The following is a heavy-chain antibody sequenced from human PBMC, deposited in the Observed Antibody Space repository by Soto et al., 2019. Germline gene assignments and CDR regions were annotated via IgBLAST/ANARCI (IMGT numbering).Heavy chain of an antibody. J-gene: IGHJ4*02. CDR3: ARGPHYYYDSSSYYSIVPLDY. Sequence: ASVKVSCKASGYTFTTYVITWVRQAPGQGLEWMGRISAYNGNTNYAQKLQGRVTMTTDTSTSTAYMELRSLRSDDTAVYYCARGPHYYYDSSSYYSIVPLDYWGPGTLDTVSS. CDR2: ISAYNGNT. CDR1: GYTFTTYV. V-gene: IGHV1-18*01. D-gene: IGHD3-22*01.